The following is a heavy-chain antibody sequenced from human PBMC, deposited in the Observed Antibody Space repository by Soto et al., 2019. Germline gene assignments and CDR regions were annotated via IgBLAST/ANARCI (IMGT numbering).Heavy chain of an antibody. CDR2: ISSNGVGT. D-gene: IGHD6-6*01. CDR1: GFTLSGYA. V-gene: IGHV3-64*01. J-gene: IGHJ6*03. Sequence: GGSLRLACAASGFTLSGYAMDWVRQAPGKGLEYVSGISSNGVGTYYANSVQGRFTISRDNSKNTVYLQMGSLRPEDMAVYYCARRARPDFYYMDVWGKGTTVTVSS. CDR3: ARRARPDFYYMDV.